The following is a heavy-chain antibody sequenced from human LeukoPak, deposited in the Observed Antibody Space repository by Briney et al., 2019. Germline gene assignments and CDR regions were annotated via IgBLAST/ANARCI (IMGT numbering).Heavy chain of an antibody. CDR2: ISSGSSTI. V-gene: IGHV3-48*01. CDR1: GFTFSSYS. D-gene: IGHD4-23*01. J-gene: IGHJ4*02. CDR3: ASGATVGTSRFDY. Sequence: GGSLRLSCAASGFTFSSYSMNWVRQAPGKGLEWVSYISSGSSTIHYADSVEGRFTISRDNAKNSLYLQMNSLRAEDTAVYYCASGATVGTSRFDYWGRGTLVIVSS.